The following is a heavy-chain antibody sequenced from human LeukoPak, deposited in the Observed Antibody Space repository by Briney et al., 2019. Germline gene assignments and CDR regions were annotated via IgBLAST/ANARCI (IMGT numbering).Heavy chain of an antibody. V-gene: IGHV4-59*01. CDR1: GGSISSYY. D-gene: IGHD6-13*01. Sequence: SETLSLTCTVSGGSISSYYWSWIRQPPRKGLEWIGYIYYSGSTNYNPSLKSRVTISVDTSKNQFSLKLSSVTAADTAVYYCARDKAGNNWFDPWGQGTLVTVSS. CDR2: IYYSGST. CDR3: ARDKAGNNWFDP. J-gene: IGHJ5*02.